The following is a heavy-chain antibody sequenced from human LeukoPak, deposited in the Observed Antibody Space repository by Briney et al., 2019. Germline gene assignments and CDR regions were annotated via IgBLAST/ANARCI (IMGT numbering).Heavy chain of an antibody. CDR3: ARETTSFFGSRSSLFHH. CDR2: ISAYNGNT. V-gene: IGHV1-18*01. J-gene: IGHJ4*02. CDR1: GYTFTSYG. D-gene: IGHD3-10*01. Sequence: ASAKVSCKASGYTFTSYGISWVRQAPGQGLEWMGWISAYNGNTNYVQKLQGRVTMTTDTSTSTAYMELRSLRSDDTGVYYCARETTSFFGSRSSLFHHGGQESLVTVPS.